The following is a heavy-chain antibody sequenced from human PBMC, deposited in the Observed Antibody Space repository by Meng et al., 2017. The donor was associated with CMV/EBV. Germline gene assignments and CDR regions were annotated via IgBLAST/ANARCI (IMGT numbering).Heavy chain of an antibody. CDR2: IYSGGSST. D-gene: IGHD3-22*01. J-gene: IGHJ4*02. CDR3: AKVPTMTGYFDY. Sequence: GESLKISCAASGFTFSSYVMSWVRQAPGKGLEGVSVIYSGGSSTYYADSVKGRFTISRDNYKNALYLQMNSLRAEDTAVYYCAKVPTMTGYFDYWGQGTLVTVSS. CDR1: GFTFSSYV. V-gene: IGHV3-23*03.